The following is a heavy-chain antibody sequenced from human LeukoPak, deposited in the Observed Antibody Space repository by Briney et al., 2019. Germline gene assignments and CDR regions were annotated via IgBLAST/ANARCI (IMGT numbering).Heavy chain of an antibody. Sequence: PGGSLRLSCAASGFTFSSYGMHWVRQAPGKGLEWVAVISYDGSNKYYADSVKGRFTISRDNSKNTLYLQMNSLRAEDTAVYYCAKETYYDILTGYFGDWGQGTLVTVSS. CDR2: ISYDGSNK. J-gene: IGHJ4*02. D-gene: IGHD3-9*01. CDR1: GFTFSSYG. CDR3: AKETYYDILTGYFGD. V-gene: IGHV3-30*18.